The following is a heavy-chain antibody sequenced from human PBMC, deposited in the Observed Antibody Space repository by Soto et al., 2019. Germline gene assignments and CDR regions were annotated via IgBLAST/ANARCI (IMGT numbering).Heavy chain of an antibody. CDR1: DVTMRSYY. CDR2: IYYSGST. V-gene: IGHV4-59*01. J-gene: IGHJ6*02. D-gene: IGHD2-2*01. Sequence: CVPQAHTYTVSDVTMRSYYWSLIRQTPGKGLEWIGYIYYSGSTNYNPSLKSRVTISVDTSKNQFSLKLNSVTAADTAVYYCARGSCSSTSCPHRDVMDVWGQGITVNV. CDR3: ARGSCSSTSCPHRDVMDV.